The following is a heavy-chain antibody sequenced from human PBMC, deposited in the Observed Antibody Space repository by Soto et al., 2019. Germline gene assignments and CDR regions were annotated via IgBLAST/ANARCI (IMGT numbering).Heavy chain of an antibody. J-gene: IGHJ3*02. V-gene: IGHV1-18*01. D-gene: IGHD6-19*01. CDR3: ARASYSSGWPDAFDI. Sequence: ASVKVSCKASGYTFSSYGVSWVRQAPGQGLEWMGRISPYNGNTNYAQKFQGRVTITADKSTSTAYMELSSLRSEDTAVYYCARASYSSGWPDAFDIWGQGTMVTVSS. CDR2: ISPYNGNT. CDR1: GYTFSSYG.